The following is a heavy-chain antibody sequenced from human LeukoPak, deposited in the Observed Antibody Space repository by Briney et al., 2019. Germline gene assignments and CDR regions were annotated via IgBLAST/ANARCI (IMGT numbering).Heavy chain of an antibody. CDR2: FDPEDGET. CDR3: ATDRPGHYYDSSGYAFDI. Sequence: GASVKVSCKVSGYTLTELSMNWVRQAPGKGLEWMGGFDPEDGETIYAQKFQGRVTMTEDTSTDTAYMELSSLRSEDTAVYYYATDRPGHYYDSSGYAFDIWGQGTMVTVSS. V-gene: IGHV1-24*01. D-gene: IGHD3-22*01. CDR1: GYTLTELS. J-gene: IGHJ3*02.